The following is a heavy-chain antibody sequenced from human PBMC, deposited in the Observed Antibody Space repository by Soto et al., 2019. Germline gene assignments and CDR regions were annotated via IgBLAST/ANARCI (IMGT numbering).Heavy chain of an antibody. CDR1: GGFITTSSYY. J-gene: IGHJ2*01. CDR2: IYNTGST. V-gene: IGHV4-39*01. D-gene: IGHD2-15*01. CDR3: LTHSPCSSICRFSWY. Sequence: ETLPLSCAVSGGFITTSSYYWGLVRLAPGKGLEWIGSIYNTGSTYYNPSLNTRVTISVDPSKNQFSLNLSSMTAADTSVYYCLTHSPCSSICRFSWY.